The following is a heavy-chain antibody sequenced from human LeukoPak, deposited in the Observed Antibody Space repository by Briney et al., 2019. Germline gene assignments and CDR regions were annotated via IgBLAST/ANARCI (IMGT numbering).Heavy chain of an antibody. CDR1: GFTFSSYD. CDR3: AKDAVRGSGRINWFDT. CDR2: ITGVGGNT. J-gene: IGHJ5*02. V-gene: IGHV3-23*01. D-gene: IGHD3-10*01. Sequence: PGGSLRLSCAASGFTFSSYDMHWVRQAPGKGLEWVSGITGVGGNTYYADSVKGRFTISRDNSKNTLYLQMNSLRAEDTAAYYCAKDAVRGSGRINWFDTWGQGTLVTVSS.